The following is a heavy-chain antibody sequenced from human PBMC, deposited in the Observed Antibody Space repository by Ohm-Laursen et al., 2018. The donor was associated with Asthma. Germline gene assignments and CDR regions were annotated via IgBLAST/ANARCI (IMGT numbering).Heavy chain of an antibody. CDR3: ARDRGDYDDYVVLDP. CDR2: TNPTGGST. D-gene: IGHD4-17*01. J-gene: IGHJ5*02. V-gene: IGHV1-46*01. CDR1: GYTFTNYY. Sequence: ASVKVSCKASGYTFTNYYIHWVRQAPGQGLEWMGITNPTGGSTNYAQNFQGRVTMTRDTSTSTVYMELSSLRSEDTAVYFCARDRGDYDDYVVLDPWGQGTLVTVSS.